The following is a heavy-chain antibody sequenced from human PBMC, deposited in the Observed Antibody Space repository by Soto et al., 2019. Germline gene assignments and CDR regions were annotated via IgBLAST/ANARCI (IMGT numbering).Heavy chain of an antibody. CDR3: AKDTSMDG. D-gene: IGHD1-1*01. J-gene: IGHJ6*01. Sequence: AGGSLRLSCSASGFTFSDYSMNWVRQAPGKGLEWVAYISSGSSAIYYADSVKGRFTISRDNVKNSLYLQMNSLRDEDTAVYYCAKDTSMDGWGQGTTGTVSS. CDR2: ISSGSSAI. V-gene: IGHV3-48*02. CDR1: GFTFSDYS.